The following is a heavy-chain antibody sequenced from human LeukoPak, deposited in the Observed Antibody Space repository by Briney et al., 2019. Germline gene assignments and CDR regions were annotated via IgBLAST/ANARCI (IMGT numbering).Heavy chain of an antibody. D-gene: IGHD3-16*01. V-gene: IGHV3-48*01. J-gene: IGHJ5*02. CDR3: AKFWVVGDSSWFDP. CDR1: GFTFSNYN. Sequence: GGSLRLSCAASGFTFSNYNMNWVRQAPGKGLEWVSYISTSSSTIYYADSVKGRFTISRDNSKNTLYLQMNSLGAEDTAVYYCAKFWVVGDSSWFDPWGQGTRVIVSS. CDR2: ISTSSSTI.